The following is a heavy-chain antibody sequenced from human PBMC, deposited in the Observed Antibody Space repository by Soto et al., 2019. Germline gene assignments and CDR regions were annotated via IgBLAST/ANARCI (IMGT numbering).Heavy chain of an antibody. J-gene: IGHJ6*02. CDR3: ASKSKLEYYYYYGMDV. V-gene: IGHV1-18*01. Sequence: QVQMVQSGAEVKKPGASVKVSCKASGYTFTSYGISWVLQAPGQGLEWMGWISAYNGNTNYAQKLQGRVTMTTDTSTSTAYMELRSLRSDDTAVYYCASKSKLEYYYYYGMDVWRQGPTVTVSS. CDR1: GYTFTSYG. D-gene: IGHD1-1*01. CDR2: ISAYNGNT.